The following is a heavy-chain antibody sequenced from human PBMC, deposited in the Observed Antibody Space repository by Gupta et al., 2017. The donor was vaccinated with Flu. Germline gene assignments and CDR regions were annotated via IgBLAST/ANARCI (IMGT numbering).Heavy chain of an antibody. CDR1: GASISSVSYY. CDR3: ARVSISNGFEFIDS. J-gene: IGHJ4*02. CDR2: IYKSGSS. Sequence: QVQLQESGPGLVKPSQTLSLTCTVSGASISSVSYYWSWIRQPAGKGLEWIGRIYKSGSSDDNPSLRGRVTISIDTSKNQFSLKLSSVTAADTAIYFCARVSISNGFEFIDSWGQGTLVTVSS. V-gene: IGHV4-61*02. D-gene: IGHD3-16*01.